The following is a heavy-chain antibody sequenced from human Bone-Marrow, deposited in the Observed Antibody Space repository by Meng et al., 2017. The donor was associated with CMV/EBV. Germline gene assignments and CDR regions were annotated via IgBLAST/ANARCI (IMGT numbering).Heavy chain of an antibody. CDR1: DYSISSDYY. CDR3: ARVSSGNYGIDY. D-gene: IGHD3-22*01. CDR2: IYHSGST. Sequence: SETLSLTCTASDYSISSDYYWGWIRQPPGKGLEWIAIIYHSGSTYYNPSLKSRVTISVDTSKNQFSLRLSSVTAADTAMYYCARVSSGNYGIDYWGQGTLVTVSS. J-gene: IGHJ4*02. V-gene: IGHV4-38-2*02.